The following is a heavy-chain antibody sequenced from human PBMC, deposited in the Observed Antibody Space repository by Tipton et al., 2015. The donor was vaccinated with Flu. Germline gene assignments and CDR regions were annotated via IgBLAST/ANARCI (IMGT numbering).Heavy chain of an antibody. V-gene: IGHV3-72*01. D-gene: IGHD1-1*01. CDR3: VRDKTGDH. CDR1: GFTFSRYA. Sequence: SLRLSCAASGFTFSRYAMSWVRQAPGKGLEWVGRGRDKTKGYSTDYAASLKGRITISRDDSKNSVFLQMNSLQTGDSAVYYCVRDKTGDHWGQGTLVTVSS. CDR2: GRDKTKGYST. J-gene: IGHJ4*02.